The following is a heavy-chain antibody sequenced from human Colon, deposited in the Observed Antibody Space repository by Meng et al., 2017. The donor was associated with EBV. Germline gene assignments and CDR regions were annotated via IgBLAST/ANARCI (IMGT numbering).Heavy chain of an antibody. Sequence: QVQLQESGPGLVKPSXXXXLTCTVSGGSVNIGAYYWSWFRQPPGKGLEWIVYIYYIGNANYNPSLKSRVTISIDTSKDQFSLKLNSVAAADTAVYYCARLREWLVDYWGQGTLVTVSS. D-gene: IGHD6-19*01. V-gene: IGHV4-61*08. CDR2: IYYIGNA. CDR1: GGSVNIGAYY. J-gene: IGHJ4*02. CDR3: ARLREWLVDY.